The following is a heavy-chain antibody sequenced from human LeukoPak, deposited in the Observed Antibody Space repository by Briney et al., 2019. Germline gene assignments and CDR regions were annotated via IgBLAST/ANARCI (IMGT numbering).Heavy chain of an antibody. D-gene: IGHD6-13*01. CDR1: GYTFTSYG. Sequence: ASVKVSCKASGYTFTSYGISWVRQAPGQGLEWMGWISAYNGNTNYAQKLQGRVTMTTDTSTSTAYMELRSLRSDDTAVYYCARDEYSSGWYRRTYNWFDPWGQGTLVTVSS. J-gene: IGHJ5*02. CDR3: ARDEYSSGWYRRTYNWFDP. CDR2: ISAYNGNT. V-gene: IGHV1-18*01.